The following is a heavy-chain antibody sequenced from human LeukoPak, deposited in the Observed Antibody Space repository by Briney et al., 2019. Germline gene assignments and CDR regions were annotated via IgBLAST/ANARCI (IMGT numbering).Heavy chain of an antibody. V-gene: IGHV4-34*01. CDR1: GGSFSGYY. CDR2: INHSGST. CDR3: ARGRYYHVGVALDI. Sequence: SETLSLTCAVYGGSFSGYYWSWIRQPPGKGLEWIGEINHSGSTNYNPSLKSRVTISVDTSKNQFSLKLSSVTAADTAVYYCARGRYYHVGVALDIWGQGTMVTVSS. D-gene: IGHD2/OR15-2a*01. J-gene: IGHJ3*02.